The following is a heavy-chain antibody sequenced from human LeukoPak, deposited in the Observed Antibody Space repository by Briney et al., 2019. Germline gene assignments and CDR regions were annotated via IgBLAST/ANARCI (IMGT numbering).Heavy chain of an antibody. CDR2: IKQDGSEK. D-gene: IGHD5-24*01. J-gene: IGHJ4*02. CDR3: ARGSSDDGYVFDC. V-gene: IGHV3-7*01. CDR1: GFSFSSNW. Sequence: GGSLRLSCAAPGFSFSSNWMNWVRQAPGKGLEWAANIKQDGSEKYFVDSVKGRFTISRDNAKNSLFLQMNSLRAEDTAVYYCARGSSDDGYVFDCRGQGTLVTVSS.